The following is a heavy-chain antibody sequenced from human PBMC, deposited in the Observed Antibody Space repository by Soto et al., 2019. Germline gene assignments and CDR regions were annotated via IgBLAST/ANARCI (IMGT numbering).Heavy chain of an antibody. CDR3: ARRVGATPPIN. D-gene: IGHD1-26*01. J-gene: IGHJ4*02. Sequence: QVQLQESGPGLVKPSETLSLTCSVSVSSVREASYHWSWVRQPPGKGLQWIGNIYYSGDTNYNPSLKSRVTISLDTSKNQFSLKLNSVTAADTAVYYCARRVGATPPINWGQGTLVTVSS. CDR2: IYYSGDT. V-gene: IGHV4-61*01. CDR1: VSSVREASYH.